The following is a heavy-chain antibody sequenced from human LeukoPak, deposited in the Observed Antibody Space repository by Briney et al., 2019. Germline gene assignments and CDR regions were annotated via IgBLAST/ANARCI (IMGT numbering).Heavy chain of an antibody. J-gene: IGHJ4*02. Sequence: KSGGSLRLSCTASGFSFSGYAMSWVRQAPGKGLEWVSTISASGDTTYYADSVKGRFTISRDNSKNTLYLQMNSLRADDTAVYYCAKEFAAMSGTDHFDYWGQGTLVTVSS. CDR1: GFSFSGYA. CDR3: AKEFAAMSGTDHFDY. V-gene: IGHV3-23*01. D-gene: IGHD6-13*01. CDR2: ISASGDTT.